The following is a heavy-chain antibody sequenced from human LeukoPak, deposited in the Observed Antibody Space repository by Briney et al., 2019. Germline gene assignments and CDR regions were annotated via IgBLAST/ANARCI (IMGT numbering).Heavy chain of an antibody. V-gene: IGHV3-74*01. CDR2: INSDESST. CDR3: ASGSFYGGVAFDY. CDR1: GFTFSTYW. Sequence: GGSLRLSCAASGFTFSTYWMHWVRQAPGKGLVCVSRINSDESSTTYAASVKGRFTISRDNAKNTLYLQMNSLRADDTAVYYCASGSFYGGVAFDYWGQGTLVTVSS. D-gene: IGHD4-23*01. J-gene: IGHJ4*02.